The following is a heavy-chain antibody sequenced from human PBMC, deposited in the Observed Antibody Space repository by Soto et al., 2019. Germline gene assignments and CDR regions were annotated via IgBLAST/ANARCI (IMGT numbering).Heavy chain of an antibody. CDR3: GRGSGLNWFDP. J-gene: IGHJ5*02. CDR1: GYTFTSYA. V-gene: IGHV1-3*01. CDR2: INAGNGNT. D-gene: IGHD3-10*01. Sequence: QVQLVQSGAEVKKPGASVKVSCKASGYTFTSYAMHWVRQAPGQRLEWMGWINAGNGNTKYSQKFQGRVTITRDTSASTAYMELSSLRSEDTAVYPCGRGSGLNWFDPWGQGTLVTVSS.